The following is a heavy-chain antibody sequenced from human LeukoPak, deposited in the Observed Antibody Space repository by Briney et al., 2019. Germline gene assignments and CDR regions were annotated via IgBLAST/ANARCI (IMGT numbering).Heavy chain of an antibody. CDR3: ARGDSGWYGYYFDY. Sequence: GRSLRLSCAASGFLFSSYAMHWVRQAPGKGLVWVSRINSDGSSTSCADSVKGRFTISRDNAKNTLYLQMNSLRAEDTAVYYCARGDSGWYGYYFDYWGQGTLVTVSS. CDR1: GFLFSSYA. J-gene: IGHJ4*02. V-gene: IGHV3-74*01. CDR2: INSDGSST. D-gene: IGHD6-19*01.